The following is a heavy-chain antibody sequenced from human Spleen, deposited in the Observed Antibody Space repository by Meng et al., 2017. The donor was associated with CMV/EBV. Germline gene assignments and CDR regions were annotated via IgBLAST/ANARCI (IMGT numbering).Heavy chain of an antibody. J-gene: IGHJ4*02. V-gene: IGHV3-48*03. CDR1: GFTFSSYA. CDR3: ARGRRDNEGFDF. Sequence: GGSLRLSCAASGFTFSSYAMSWVRQAPGKGLEWVSYISKSGTTIYHADSVKGRFTISRDNDKKSLFLQMNSLRAEDTATYYCARGRRDNEGFDFWGQGTLVTVSS. CDR2: ISKSGTTI. D-gene: IGHD1-1*01.